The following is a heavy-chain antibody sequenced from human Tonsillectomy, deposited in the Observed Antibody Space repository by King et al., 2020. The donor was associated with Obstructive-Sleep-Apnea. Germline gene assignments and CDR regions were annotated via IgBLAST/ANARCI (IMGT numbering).Heavy chain of an antibody. CDR1: GFTFDDYA. J-gene: IGHJ3*02. V-gene: IGHV3-9*01. D-gene: IGHD6-13*01. CDR3: AKAGSWYRDAFDI. CDR2: FSWNSGNI. Sequence: VQLVESGGGLVQPGRSLRLSCAASGFTFDDYAMHWVRQAPGKGLEWVSGFSWNSGNIGYADSVKGRFTSSRDNAKNSLYLQMNSLRAEDTALYYCAKAGSWYRDAFDIWGQGTMVTVSS.